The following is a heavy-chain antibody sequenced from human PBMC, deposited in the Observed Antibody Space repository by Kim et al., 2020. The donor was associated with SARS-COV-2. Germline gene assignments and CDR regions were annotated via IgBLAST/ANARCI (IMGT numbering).Heavy chain of an antibody. V-gene: IGHV3-53*01. D-gene: IGHD5-12*01. CDR3: ARGGPRLSSGYDYQFDY. CDR2: IFVGGTT. J-gene: IGHJ4*01. Sequence: GGSLRLSCAASGFTVSSNYMCWVRQAPGKGLEWVSVIFVGGTTYYSASVKGRCTISRDNSKNTLYLQLNSLRAADTAVYYCARGGPRLSSGYDYQFDYWG. CDR1: GFTVSSNY.